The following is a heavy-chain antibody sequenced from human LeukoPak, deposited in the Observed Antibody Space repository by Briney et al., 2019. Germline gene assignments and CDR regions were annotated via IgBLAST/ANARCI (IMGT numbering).Heavy chain of an antibody. CDR1: GFSFNTYA. CDR3: AREDCSSTSCYDPSVSDY. V-gene: IGHV3-21*01. J-gene: IGHJ4*02. Sequence: GGSLRLSCAASGFSFNTYAFNWVRQAPGKGLEWVSSLSHTGSHTYYADSVKGRFTISRDNAKNSLYLQMNSLRAEDTAVYYCAREDCSSTSCYDPSVSDYWGQGTLVTVSS. D-gene: IGHD2-2*01. CDR2: LSHTGSHT.